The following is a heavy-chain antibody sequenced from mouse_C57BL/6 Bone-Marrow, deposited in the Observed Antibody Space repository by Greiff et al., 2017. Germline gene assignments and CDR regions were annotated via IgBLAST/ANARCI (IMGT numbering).Heavy chain of an antibody. V-gene: IGHV1-15*01. CDR1: GYTFTDYE. D-gene: IGHD1-1*02. J-gene: IGHJ2*01. CDR2: IDPETGGT. CDR3: TRPYYDGFNY. Sequence: QVQLQQSGAELVRPGASVTLSCKASGYTFTDYEMHWVKQTPVHGLEWIGAIDPETGGTAYNQKFKGKAILTADTSSSTAYMELRSLTSEDSAVYYCTRPYYDGFNYWGQGTTLTVSS.